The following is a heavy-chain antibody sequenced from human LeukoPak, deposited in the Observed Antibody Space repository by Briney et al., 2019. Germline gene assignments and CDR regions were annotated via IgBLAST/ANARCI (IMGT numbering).Heavy chain of an antibody. CDR3: ATFLDSSGYYWGGY. V-gene: IGHV4-59*01. CDR1: GVSISGYY. Sequence: SETLSLTCSVSGVSISGYYWTWIRQPAGKGLEWIGSIYYSGSTNYNPSLKSRVTISVDTPKNQFSLRLSSVTAADTAVYYCATFLDSSGYYWGGYWGQGTLVTVSS. J-gene: IGHJ4*02. D-gene: IGHD3-22*01. CDR2: IYYSGST.